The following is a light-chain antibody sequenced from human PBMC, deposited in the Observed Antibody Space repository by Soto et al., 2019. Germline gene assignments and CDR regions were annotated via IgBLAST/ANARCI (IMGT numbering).Light chain of an antibody. Sequence: PGERVTLSCRASQSVSSSYLTWYQQKPGQAPRLLIYGASNRATGIPDRFSGSGSGTDFTLTISRLEPEDFAVYYCQQYHNSLWTFGQGTKVDIK. J-gene: IGKJ1*01. V-gene: IGKV3-20*01. CDR2: GAS. CDR1: QSVSSSY. CDR3: QQYHNSLWT.